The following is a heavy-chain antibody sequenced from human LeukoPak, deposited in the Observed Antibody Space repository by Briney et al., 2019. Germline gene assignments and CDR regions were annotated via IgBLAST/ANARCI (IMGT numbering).Heavy chain of an antibody. CDR2: IIPIFGTA. Sequence: ASVKVSCKASGYTFIDYSTHWVRQAPGQGLEWMGGIIPIFGTANYAQKFQGRVTITADESTSTAYMELSSLRSEDTAVYYCARPPSVSDDAFDIWGQGTMVTVSS. CDR3: ARPPSVSDDAFDI. CDR1: GYTFIDYS. J-gene: IGHJ3*02. D-gene: IGHD2-8*01. V-gene: IGHV1-69*13.